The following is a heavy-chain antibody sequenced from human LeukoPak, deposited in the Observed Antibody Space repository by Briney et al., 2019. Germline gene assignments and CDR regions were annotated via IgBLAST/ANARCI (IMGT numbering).Heavy chain of an antibody. V-gene: IGHV3-21*01. CDR1: GFTFSSYS. Sequence: GGSLRLPCAASGFTFSSYSMNWVRQAPGKGLEWVSSISSSSSYIYYADSVKGRFTIPRDNAKNSLYLQMNSLRAEDTAVYYCARGRLRYFDWLKRHDAFDIWGQGTMVTVSS. CDR3: ARGRLRYFDWLKRHDAFDI. J-gene: IGHJ3*02. CDR2: ISSSSSYI. D-gene: IGHD3-9*01.